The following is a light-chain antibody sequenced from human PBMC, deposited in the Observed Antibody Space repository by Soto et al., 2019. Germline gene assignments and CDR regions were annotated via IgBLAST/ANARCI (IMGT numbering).Light chain of an antibody. CDR1: QSVSSN. CDR3: QQYNNWPPGT. CDR2: GAS. Sequence: TQSPATLSVSPGERATLSCRASQSVSSNLAWYQQKPGQAPRLLIYGASTRATGIPARFSGSGSGTEFTLTISSLQSEDFAVYYCQQYNNWPPGTFGQGTK. V-gene: IGKV3-15*01. J-gene: IGKJ1*01.